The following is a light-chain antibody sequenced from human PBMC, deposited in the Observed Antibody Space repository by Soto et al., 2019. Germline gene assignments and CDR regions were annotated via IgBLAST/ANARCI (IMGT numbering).Light chain of an antibody. CDR3: GTWDSSLSDYV. CDR2: DNN. Sequence: QSVLTQPPSVSAAPGQKVTISCSGSSSNIGNNYVSWYQQLPGTAPKLLIYDNNKRPSGIPDRFSGSKSGTSATLGITGLQTGDEADYYCGTWDSSLSDYVSGTGTKLTVL. V-gene: IGLV1-51*01. J-gene: IGLJ1*01. CDR1: SSNIGNNY.